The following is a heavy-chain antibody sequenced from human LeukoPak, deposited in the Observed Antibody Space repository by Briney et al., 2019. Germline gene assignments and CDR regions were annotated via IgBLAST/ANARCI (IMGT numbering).Heavy chain of an antibody. V-gene: IGHV4-39*01. Sequence: PSETLSLTCTVSGGSISSSSYYWGWIRQPPGKGLEWIGSIYYSGSTYYNPSLKSRVTISVDTSKNQFSLKLSSVTAADTAVYYCASGRYYGSGSQYNWFDPWGQGTLVTVSP. J-gene: IGHJ5*02. CDR1: GGSISSSSYY. CDR3: ASGRYYGSGSQYNWFDP. D-gene: IGHD3-10*01. CDR2: IYYSGST.